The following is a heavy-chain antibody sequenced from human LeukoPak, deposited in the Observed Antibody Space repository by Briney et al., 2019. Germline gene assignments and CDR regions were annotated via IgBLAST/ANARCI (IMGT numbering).Heavy chain of an antibody. V-gene: IGHV3-43*02. D-gene: IGHD4/OR15-4a*01. Sequence: GGSLRLSCAASGFTFDDYAMHWVRQAPGKGLEWVSLISGDGGSTYYADSVKGRFTISRDNSKNSLYLQMNSLRTEDTALYFCAKGRPTISEPGVLDYWGQGTLVTVSS. J-gene: IGHJ4*02. CDR3: AKGRPTISEPGVLDY. CDR1: GFTFDDYA. CDR2: ISGDGGST.